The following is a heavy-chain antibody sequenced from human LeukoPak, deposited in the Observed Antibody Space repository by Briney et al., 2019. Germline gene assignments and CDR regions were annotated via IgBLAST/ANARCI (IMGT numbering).Heavy chain of an antibody. Sequence: GGSLRLSRAASGFTFSNYWMHWVRQAPGKGLVWVSRINSDGSSTTYADSVKGRFTVSRDNAKNTLYLQMNSLRAEDTAVYYCAKDRDSSGYYPFDYWGQGTLVTVSS. CDR3: AKDRDSSGYYPFDY. CDR1: GFTFSNYW. V-gene: IGHV3-74*01. D-gene: IGHD3-22*01. J-gene: IGHJ4*02. CDR2: INSDGSST.